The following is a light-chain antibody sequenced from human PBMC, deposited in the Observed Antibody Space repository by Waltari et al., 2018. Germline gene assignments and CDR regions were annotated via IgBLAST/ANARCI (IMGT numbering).Light chain of an antibody. V-gene: IGKV3-20*01. CDR1: QSVASSY. J-gene: IGKJ4*01. CDR2: GSS. CDR3: QQYGRSLT. Sequence: EIVLTQSPGTLSLSPGERATISCRASQSVASSYLGWYQPKPGQAPRLLIFGSSKRATGIPDRFSGSWSGTDFTLTINGVEPEDFAVYYCQQYGRSLTFGGGTKVEI.